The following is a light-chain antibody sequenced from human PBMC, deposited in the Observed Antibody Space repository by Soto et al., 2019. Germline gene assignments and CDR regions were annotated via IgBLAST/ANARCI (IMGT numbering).Light chain of an antibody. V-gene: IGKV1-5*03. Sequence: DIQMTQSPSTLSASVGDRVTITCRASHTISSWLAWYQQEPGKAPKLLIYTASTLKSGVPSRFSGSGSGTEFTLTISRLQPDDFATYYCQHYNSYSEAFGQGTKVDIK. CDR3: QHYNSYSEA. J-gene: IGKJ1*01. CDR1: HTISSW. CDR2: TAS.